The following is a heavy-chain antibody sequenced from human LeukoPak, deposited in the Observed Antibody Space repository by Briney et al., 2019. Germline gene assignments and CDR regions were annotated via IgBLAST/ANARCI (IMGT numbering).Heavy chain of an antibody. V-gene: IGHV3-23*01. J-gene: IGHJ4*02. CDR1: GFTFSSYA. Sequence: GGSLRLSCAASGFTFSSYAMSWVRQAPGKGLEWVSAISGSGGSTYYADSVKGRFTISRDNFKNTLYLQMNSLRAEDTAVYYCAKDRCSGGSCHGAFDYWGQGTLVTVSS. CDR3: AKDRCSGGSCHGAFDY. CDR2: ISGSGGST. D-gene: IGHD2-15*01.